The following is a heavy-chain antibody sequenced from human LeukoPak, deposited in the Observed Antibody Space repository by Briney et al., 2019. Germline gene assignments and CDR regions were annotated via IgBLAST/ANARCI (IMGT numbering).Heavy chain of an antibody. CDR2: IGISGSTK. J-gene: IGHJ4*02. CDR3: AREMGGYPCDY. CDR1: GFTFSSYS. V-gene: IGHV3-48*03. Sequence: GGSLRLSCAASGFTFSSYSMNWVRQAPGKGLEWVSYIGISGSTKYYADSVKGRFTISRDNAKNSLYLQMNSLTAEDTAIYYCAREMGGYPCDYWGQGTLVTVSS. D-gene: IGHD5-12*01.